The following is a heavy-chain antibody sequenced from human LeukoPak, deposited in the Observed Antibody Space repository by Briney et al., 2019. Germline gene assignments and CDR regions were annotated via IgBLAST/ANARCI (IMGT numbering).Heavy chain of an antibody. J-gene: IGHJ4*02. Sequence: SETLSLNCAVSGYSISSGYYWGWIRQPPVKGLEWIGSNYHSGSTSYNPSRKSRVTISVDTSKNQFSLKLSSVTAADTAAYYCARLRTWGPGSLFDYWGQGTLVTVSS. CDR2: NYHSGST. V-gene: IGHV4-38-2*01. CDR3: ARLRTWGPGSLFDY. CDR1: GYSISSGYY. D-gene: IGHD7-27*01.